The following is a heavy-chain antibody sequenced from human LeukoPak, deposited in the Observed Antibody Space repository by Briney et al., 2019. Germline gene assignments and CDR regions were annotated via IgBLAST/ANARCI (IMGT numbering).Heavy chain of an antibody. J-gene: IGHJ6*03. V-gene: IGHV1-8*01. CDR1: GYTFTSYD. CDR2: MNPNSGNT. CDR3: ARTRTVRTLVVVIGGRYYYYMDV. D-gene: IGHD3-22*01. Sequence: GASVKVSCKASGYTFTSYDINWVRQATGQGLEWMGWMNPNSGNTGYAQKFQGRVTMTRNTSISTAYMELSSLRSEDTAVYYCARTRTVRTLVVVIGGRYYYYMDVWGKGTTVTISS.